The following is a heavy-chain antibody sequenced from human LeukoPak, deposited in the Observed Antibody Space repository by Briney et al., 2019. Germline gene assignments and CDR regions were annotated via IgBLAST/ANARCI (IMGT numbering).Heavy chain of an antibody. V-gene: IGHV3-23*01. J-gene: IGHJ4*02. CDR1: GFNFRDAA. Sequence: GGSLRLSCAASGFNFRDAAMTWVRQAPGKGLEWVSLISFSGDNSYYADSVKGRFTISRDNSKNTLYLQMNSLRAEDTAVYYCAKDQNYGDYVSFDYWGQGTLVTVSS. D-gene: IGHD4-17*01. CDR3: AKDQNYGDYVSFDY. CDR2: ISFSGDNS.